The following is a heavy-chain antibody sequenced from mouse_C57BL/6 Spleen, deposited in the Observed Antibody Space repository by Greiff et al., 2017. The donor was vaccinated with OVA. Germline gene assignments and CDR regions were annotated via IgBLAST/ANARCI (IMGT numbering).Heavy chain of an antibody. V-gene: IGHV1-61*01. CDR1: GYTFTSYW. Sequence: VQLQQPGAELVRPGSSVKLSCKASGYTFTSYWMDWVKQRPGQGLDWIGNIYPSDSETHYNQKFKDKATLTVDKSSSTAYMQLSSLTSEDSAVYYCARAYSNRWFAYWGQGTLVTVSA. J-gene: IGHJ3*01. CDR3: ARAYSNRWFAY. D-gene: IGHD2-5*01. CDR2: IYPSDSET.